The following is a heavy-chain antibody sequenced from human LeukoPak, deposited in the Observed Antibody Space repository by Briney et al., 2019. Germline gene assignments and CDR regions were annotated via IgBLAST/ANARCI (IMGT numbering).Heavy chain of an antibody. Sequence: ASVKVSCKASGYTFTSYYMHWVRQAPGQGLEWMGIINPSGGSTRYAQKFQGRVTMTRDTSTSTVYMELSSLRSEDTAVYYCARGDGTMVRGVIIGSLDFDYWGQGTLVTVSS. CDR1: GYTFTSYY. CDR2: INPSGGST. J-gene: IGHJ4*02. V-gene: IGHV1-46*01. CDR3: ARGDGTMVRGVIIGSLDFDY. D-gene: IGHD3-10*01.